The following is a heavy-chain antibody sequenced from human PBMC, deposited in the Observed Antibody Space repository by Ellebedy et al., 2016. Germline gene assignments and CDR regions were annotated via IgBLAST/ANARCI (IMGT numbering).Heavy chain of an antibody. J-gene: IGHJ4*02. V-gene: IGHV1-2*02. CDR2: INPNTGGT. Sequence: ASVKVSXXTSGYTFNNYGITWVRQAPGQGLEWMGWINPNTGGTNYAQKFHGRVTMTRATSTSTAYLDLNSLKSDDTAVYYCARVSPAPQSSDYWGQGTVVTVSS. D-gene: IGHD6-6*01. CDR1: GYTFNNYG. CDR3: ARVSPAPQSSDY.